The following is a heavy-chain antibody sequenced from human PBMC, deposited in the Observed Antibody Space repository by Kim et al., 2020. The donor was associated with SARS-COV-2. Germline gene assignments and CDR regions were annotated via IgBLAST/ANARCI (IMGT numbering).Heavy chain of an antibody. Sequence: SETLSLTCTVSGGSISSSSYYWGWIRQPPGKGLEWIGSIYYSGSTYYNPSLKSRVTISVDTSKNQFSLKLSSVTAAATAVYYCARHLRGTMIVVVITPLNYFDYWGQGTLVTVSS. CDR1: GGSISSSSYY. J-gene: IGHJ4*02. CDR3: ARHLRGTMIVVVITPLNYFDY. D-gene: IGHD3-22*01. V-gene: IGHV4-39*01. CDR2: IYYSGST.